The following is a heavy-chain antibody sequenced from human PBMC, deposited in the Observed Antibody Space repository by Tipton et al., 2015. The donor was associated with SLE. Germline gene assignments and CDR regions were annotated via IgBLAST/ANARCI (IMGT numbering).Heavy chain of an antibody. CDR2: FYHRGTT. CDR1: GASSSGFY. CDR3: ARSSSVRTLLWPTFAY. V-gene: IGHV4-38-2*02. D-gene: IGHD2/OR15-2a*01. Sequence: TLSLTCTVSGASSSGFYWGWIRQSPGKGLEWIGNFYHRGTTYYNPSLKSRVTISADTSKNHLSLKLTSVTAADTAVYFCARSSSVRTLLWPTFAYWGQGTLVTVSS. J-gene: IGHJ4*02.